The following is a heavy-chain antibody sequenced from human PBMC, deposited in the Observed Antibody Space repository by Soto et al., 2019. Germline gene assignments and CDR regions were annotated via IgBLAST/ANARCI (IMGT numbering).Heavy chain of an antibody. CDR3: ATNNRASYHFDY. CDR2: IIPLFGTT. V-gene: IGHV1-69*01. CDR1: GGTFSSYA. J-gene: IGHJ4*02. D-gene: IGHD3-16*02. Sequence: QVQLVQSGAEVKKPGSSVKVSCKAFGGTFSSYAISWVRQAPGQGLEWMRGIIPLFGTTNYAPKFQGRVAITADERARTAYMDLSSLKSEDTAVYYCATNNRASYHFDYWGQGTLVTVSS.